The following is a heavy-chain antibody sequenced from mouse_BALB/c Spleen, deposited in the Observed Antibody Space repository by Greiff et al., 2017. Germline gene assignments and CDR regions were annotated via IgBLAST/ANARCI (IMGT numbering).Heavy chain of an antibody. V-gene: IGHV1-7*01. CDR2: INPSTGYT. D-gene: IGHD5-5*01. CDR3: ARGVLPIFDY. Sequence: QVQLKESGAELAKPGASVKMSCKASGYTFTSYWMHWVKQRPGQGLEWIGYINPSTGYTEYNQKFKDKATLTADKSSSTAYMQLSSLTSEDSAVYYCARGVLPIFDYWGQGTTLTVSS. J-gene: IGHJ2*01. CDR1: GYTFTSYW.